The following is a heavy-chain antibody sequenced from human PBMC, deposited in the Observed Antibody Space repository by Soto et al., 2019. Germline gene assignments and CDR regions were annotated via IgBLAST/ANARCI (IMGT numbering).Heavy chain of an antibody. J-gene: IGHJ4*02. D-gene: IGHD6-6*01. CDR3: TRGSHMIHGIADRRGAVGGY. V-gene: IGHV4-34*01. CDR2: INHSGST. CDR1: GGSFSGYY. Sequence: QVQLQKWGAGLLKPSETLSLTCAVYGGSFSGYYWSWIRQPPGKGLEWIGEINHSGSTNYNPSLKSQVNISVDPSKNQFPLKLSSVTAEDTAVYYCTRGSHMIHGIADRRGAVGGYWGQGTLVTVSS.